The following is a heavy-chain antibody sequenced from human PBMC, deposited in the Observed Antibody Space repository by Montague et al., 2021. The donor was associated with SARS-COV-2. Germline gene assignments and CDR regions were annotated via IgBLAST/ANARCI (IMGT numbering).Heavy chain of an antibody. V-gene: IGHV4-31*03. CDR1: GGSISSGCYY. J-gene: IGHJ5*02. CDR3: ARATRSIVVLNWFDP. D-gene: IGHD3-22*01. Sequence: TLSLTCTVSGGSISSGCYYWSWIRQHPGKGLEWIGYIYYSGSTYYNPSLKSRITISVDTSKNQFSLKLSSVTAADTAVYYCARATRSIVVLNWFDPWGQGTLVTVSS. CDR2: IYYSGST.